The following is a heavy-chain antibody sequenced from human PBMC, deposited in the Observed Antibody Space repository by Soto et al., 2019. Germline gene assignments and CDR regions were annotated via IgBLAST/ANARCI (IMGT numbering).Heavy chain of an antibody. J-gene: IGHJ3*02. CDR3: GRGGSSNWALNI. CDR1: GGSISSYY. Sequence: PSETLSLTXTVSGGSISSYYWSWIRQPPGKGLEWIGYIYYSGTTKYNPSLKSRVTISLDTSKNQFSLKLSSVTAADTAVYYCGRGGSSNWALNIWGQGTLVTVS. D-gene: IGHD6-13*01. CDR2: IYYSGTT. V-gene: IGHV4-59*01.